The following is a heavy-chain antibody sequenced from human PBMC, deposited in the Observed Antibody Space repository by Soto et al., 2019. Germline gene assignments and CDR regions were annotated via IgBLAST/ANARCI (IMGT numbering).Heavy chain of an antibody. CDR3: ERSKGQWLVDRAFDI. CDR2: IWYDGSNK. CDR1: GFTFSSYG. V-gene: IGHV3-33*01. Sequence: GGSLRLSCAASGFTFSSYGMHWVRQAPGKGLEWVAVIWYDGSNKYYADSVKGRFTISRDNSKNTLYLQMNSLRAEDTAVYYCERSKGQWLVDRAFDIWGQGTMVTVSS. J-gene: IGHJ3*02. D-gene: IGHD6-19*01.